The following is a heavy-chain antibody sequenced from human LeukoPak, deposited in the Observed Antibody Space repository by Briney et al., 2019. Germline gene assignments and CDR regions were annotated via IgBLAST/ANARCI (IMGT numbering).Heavy chain of an antibody. J-gene: IGHJ4*02. V-gene: IGHV3-23*01. CDR2: ISGTGGTT. D-gene: IGHD1-26*01. Sequence: PGGSLRLSCAASGFTFSSYAMSWVRQAPGKGLEWVSSISGTGGTTYYVDSVKGRFACSRDNFKNTLYLQMNSLRAEDTAAYYCARISYSGSFFDYWGQGTLVTVSS. CDR1: GFTFSSYA. CDR3: ARISYSGSFFDY.